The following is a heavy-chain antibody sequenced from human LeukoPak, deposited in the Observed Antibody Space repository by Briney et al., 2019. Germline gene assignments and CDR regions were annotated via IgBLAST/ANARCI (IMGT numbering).Heavy chain of an antibody. CDR2: IYPGDSDA. CDR1: GYSFTTYW. J-gene: IGHJ3*02. CDR3: ARQGRIVVVTTTHDAFDI. D-gene: IGHD2-21*02. Sequence: GESPKISCTGFGYSFTTYWIGWVRQMPGKGLEWMGIIYPGDSDARYSPSFQGQVTISVDKSISTAYLQWSSLKASDTAMYYCARQGRIVVVTTTHDAFDIWGQGTMVTVCS. V-gene: IGHV5-51*01.